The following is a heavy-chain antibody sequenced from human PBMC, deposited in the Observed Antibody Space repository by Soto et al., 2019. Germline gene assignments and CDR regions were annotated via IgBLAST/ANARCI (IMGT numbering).Heavy chain of an antibody. D-gene: IGHD2-2*01. V-gene: IGHV3-30*18. J-gene: IGHJ4*02. Sequence: QEQLVESGGGVVLPGRSLRLSCAASGFTFNTFGMHWVRQAPGKGLEWVAVISYDGSDKYYSDSVRGRCTISRDNSMNTLYLQMNSLRTEDTAVYYCAKSPNFYCSSYHCYKYYFDYWGQGTLVTVSS. CDR3: AKSPNFYCSSYHCYKYYFDY. CDR1: GFTFNTFG. CDR2: ISYDGSDK.